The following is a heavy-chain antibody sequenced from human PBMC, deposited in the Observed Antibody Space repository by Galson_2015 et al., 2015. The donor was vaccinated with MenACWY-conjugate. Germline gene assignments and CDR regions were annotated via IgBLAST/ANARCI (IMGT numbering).Heavy chain of an antibody. CDR3: ARILAGY. Sequence: SLRLSCAASGFIFHNYAMNWVRQAPGKGLEWIYSITDNGGRTYYADSVKGRFTISRDNSKDTLYLQMNNLRAEDTAVYFCARILAGYWGQGTPVTVSS. J-gene: IGHJ4*02. CDR2: ITDNGGRT. V-gene: IGHV3-23*01. CDR1: GFIFHNYA. D-gene: IGHD2/OR15-2a*01.